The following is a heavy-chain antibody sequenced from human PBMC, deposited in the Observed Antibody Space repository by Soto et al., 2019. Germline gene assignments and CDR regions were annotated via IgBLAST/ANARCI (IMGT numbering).Heavy chain of an antibody. CDR3: AKDTXGGYSFWSGYYSDGLDV. CDR2: XXXSADGT. D-gene: IGHD3-3*01. Sequence: EVKLLESGGGLAQPGGSLRLSCVGSGFTFDSYAISWVRQAPXXXXXXXXXXXXSADGTDYAHSVRGRFTISRDNAKKTVHLQMDSLRVEDTAXXFCAKDTXGGYSFWSGYYSDGLDVWGQGTLVTVS. CDR1: GFTFDSYA. J-gene: IGHJ3*01. V-gene: IGHV3-23*01.